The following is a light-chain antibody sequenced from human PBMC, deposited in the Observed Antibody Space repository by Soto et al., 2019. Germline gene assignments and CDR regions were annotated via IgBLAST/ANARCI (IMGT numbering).Light chain of an antibody. Sequence: EIVLTQSPGTLSLSPGERATLSCRASQSVSITSLAWYQQKPGQAPRLLIYGTSNRATAIPDRFSGSGSGTDFTLTISRLEPEDFAVYYCQQYGSSPLTFGQGTRLEIK. CDR3: QQYGSSPLT. CDR1: QSVSITS. J-gene: IGKJ5*01. CDR2: GTS. V-gene: IGKV3-20*01.